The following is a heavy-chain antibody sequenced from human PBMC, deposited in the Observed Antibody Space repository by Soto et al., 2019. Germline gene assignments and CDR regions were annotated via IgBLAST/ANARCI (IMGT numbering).Heavy chain of an antibody. CDR2: ISGSGGST. V-gene: IGHV3-23*01. CDR1: GFTFSSYA. Sequence: GGSLRLSCAASGFTFSSYAMSWVRQAPGKGLEWVSAISGSGGSTYYADSVKGRFTISRDNSKNTLYLQMNSLRAEDTAVYYCAKASQDLLRFLPHDAFDIWGQGTMVTVSS. D-gene: IGHD3-3*01. J-gene: IGHJ3*02. CDR3: AKASQDLLRFLPHDAFDI.